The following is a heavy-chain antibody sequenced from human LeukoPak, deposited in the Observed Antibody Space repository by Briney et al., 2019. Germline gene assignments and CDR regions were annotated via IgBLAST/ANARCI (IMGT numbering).Heavy chain of an antibody. J-gene: IGHJ5*02. CDR2: IIPIFGTA. Sequence: ASVKVSFTASGGTFSSYAISWVRQAPGQGLEWMGGIIPIFGTANYAQKFQGRVTITTDESTSTAYMELSSLRSEDTAVYYCARAGPIDYHGSGRYYNWFDPWGQGTLVTVSS. D-gene: IGHD3-10*01. CDR1: GGTFSSYA. CDR3: ARAGPIDYHGSGRYYNWFDP. V-gene: IGHV1-69*05.